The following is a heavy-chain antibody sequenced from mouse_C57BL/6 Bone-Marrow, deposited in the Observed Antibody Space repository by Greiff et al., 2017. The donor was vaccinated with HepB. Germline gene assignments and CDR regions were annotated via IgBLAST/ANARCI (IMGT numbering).Heavy chain of an antibody. Sequence: QVQLKESGAELVRPGASVKLSCKASGYTFTDYYINWVKQRPGQGLEWIARIYPGSGNTYYNEKFKGKATLTAEKSSSTAYMQLSSLTSEDSAVYFCARSGRQDYWGQGTSVTVSS. CDR2: IYPGSGNT. CDR1: GYTFTDYY. J-gene: IGHJ4*01. CDR3: ARSGRQDY. D-gene: IGHD3-2*02. V-gene: IGHV1-76*01.